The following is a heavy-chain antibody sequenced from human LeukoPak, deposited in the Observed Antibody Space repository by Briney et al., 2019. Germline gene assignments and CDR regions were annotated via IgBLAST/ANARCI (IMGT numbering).Heavy chain of an antibody. CDR2: ISGSGGST. Sequence: GGSLRLSCAASGFTFSSYAMSWVRQAPGKGLEWVSAISGSGGSTYYADSVKGRFTISRDNAKNSLYLQMNSLRAEDTAVYYCARDESRYDSSGYYYGWGQGTLVTVSS. V-gene: IGHV3-23*01. CDR1: GFTFSSYA. J-gene: IGHJ4*02. CDR3: ARDESRYDSSGYYYG. D-gene: IGHD3-22*01.